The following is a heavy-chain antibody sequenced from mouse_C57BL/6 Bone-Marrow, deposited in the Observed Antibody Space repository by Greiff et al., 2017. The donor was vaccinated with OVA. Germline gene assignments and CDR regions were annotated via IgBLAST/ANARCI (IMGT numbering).Heavy chain of an antibody. J-gene: IGHJ3*01. CDR1: GYTFTDYY. Sequence: QVQLQQSGAELVRPGASVKLSCKASGYTFTDYYINWVKQRPGQGLEWIARIYPGSGNTYYNEKFKGKATLTAEKSSSTAYMQLSSLTSEDSAVYFCAREDYGSSYWFAYWGQVTLVTVSA. CDR2: IYPGSGNT. V-gene: IGHV1-76*01. D-gene: IGHD1-1*01. CDR3: AREDYGSSYWFAY.